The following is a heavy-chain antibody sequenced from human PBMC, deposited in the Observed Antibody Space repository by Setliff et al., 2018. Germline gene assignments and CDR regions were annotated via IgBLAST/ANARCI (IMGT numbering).Heavy chain of an antibody. D-gene: IGHD1-26*01. CDR3: ARWGENSGRPDWRAFDI. V-gene: IGHV4-59*01. CDR2: IYYNGRS. CDR1: GGSISNYY. Sequence: SETLSLTCTVSGGSISNYYWSWIRQSPGKGLEWIGFIYYNGRSDHNPSFQSRVTMSVDTSKNQFSLKLTSVSAADTAVYYCARWGENSGRPDWRAFDIWGQGTMVTVSS. J-gene: IGHJ3*02.